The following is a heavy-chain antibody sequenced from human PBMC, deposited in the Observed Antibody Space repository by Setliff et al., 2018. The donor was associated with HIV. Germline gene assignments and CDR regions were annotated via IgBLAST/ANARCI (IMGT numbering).Heavy chain of an antibody. D-gene: IGHD4-17*01. Sequence: SETLSLTCEVSGVSISNYYWSWIRQPPGKGLEWIGYIYNSGYSNSKPSLKSRVTISLDTSKNHFSLKLSSVTAADTAVYYCARHRKDDYFLTAYFDSLGQGALVTVSS. CDR2: IYNSGYS. CDR3: ARHRKDDYFLTAYFDS. J-gene: IGHJ4*02. V-gene: IGHV4-59*01. CDR1: GVSISNYY.